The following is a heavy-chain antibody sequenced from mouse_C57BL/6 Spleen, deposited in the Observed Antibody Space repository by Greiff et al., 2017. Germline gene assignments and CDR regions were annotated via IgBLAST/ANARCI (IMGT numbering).Heavy chain of an antibody. J-gene: IGHJ4*01. CDR2: IDPSDSYT. V-gene: IGHV1-50*01. D-gene: IGHD1-1*01. CDR1: GYTFTSYW. CDR3: ARGITTEGAMDY. Sequence: QVQLQQPGAELVKPGASVKLSCKASGYTFTSYWMQWVKQRPGQGLEWIGEIDPSDSYTNYNQKFKGKATLTVDTSSSTAYMQLSSLTSEDSAVYYCARGITTEGAMDYWGQGTSVTVSS.